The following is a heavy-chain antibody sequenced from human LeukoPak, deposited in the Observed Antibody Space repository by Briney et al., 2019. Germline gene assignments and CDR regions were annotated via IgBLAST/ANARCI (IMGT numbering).Heavy chain of an antibody. D-gene: IGHD2-2*01. J-gene: IGHJ5*02. CDR3: ASIVVGTNWYDP. CDR2: IYYSGST. V-gene: IGHV4-31*03. Sequence: SETLSLTCSVSGGSISSSGYYWNWIRQHPGKGLELIGYIYYSGSTYCSPSLRSRVTISVDTSKNQFSLKLSSVTAADTAVYYCASIVVGTNWYDPWGQGTLVTVSS. CDR1: GGSISSSGYY.